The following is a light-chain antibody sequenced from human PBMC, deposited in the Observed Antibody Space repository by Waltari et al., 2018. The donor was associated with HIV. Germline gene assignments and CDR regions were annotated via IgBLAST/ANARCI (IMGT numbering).Light chain of an antibody. CDR1: QSIGTS. CDR2: EAA. J-gene: IGKJ2*03. Sequence: DTQLTQSPSSVSASVGERATITCRASQSIGTSVAWYQQKPDRTPKLLIFEAARLQTGVPSRFSGSGSGTDFTLTITSLQPEDLATYYCQQANNFPHSFGQGT. CDR3: QQANNFPHS. V-gene: IGKV1-12*01.